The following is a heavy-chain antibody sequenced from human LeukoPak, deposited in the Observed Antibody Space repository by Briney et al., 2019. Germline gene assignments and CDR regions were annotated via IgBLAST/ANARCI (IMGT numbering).Heavy chain of an antibody. CDR1: GFTFSSYW. Sequence: GGSLRLSCAASGFTFSSYWMHWVRQAPGKGLVWVSRINSDGSSTSYADSVKGRFTISRDNAKNTLYLQMNSLRAKDTAVYYCAVSSSSGSGYFDYWGQGTLVTVSS. CDR3: AVSSSSGSGYFDY. D-gene: IGHD6-13*01. CDR2: INSDGSST. V-gene: IGHV3-74*01. J-gene: IGHJ4*02.